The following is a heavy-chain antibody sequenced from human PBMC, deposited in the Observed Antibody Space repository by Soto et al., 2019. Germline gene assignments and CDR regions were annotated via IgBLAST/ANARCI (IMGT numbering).Heavy chain of an antibody. J-gene: IGHJ4*02. CDR1: GFTFSSYA. Sequence: GGSLRLSCAASGFTFSSYAMSWVRQAPGKGLEWVSAISGSGGSTYYADSVKGRFTISRDNSKNTLYLQMNSLRAEDTAVYYCAKDSKEYCSGGSCHKNVLDYWGQGTLVTVSS. V-gene: IGHV3-23*01. CDR2: ISGSGGST. CDR3: AKDSKEYCSGGSCHKNVLDY. D-gene: IGHD2-15*01.